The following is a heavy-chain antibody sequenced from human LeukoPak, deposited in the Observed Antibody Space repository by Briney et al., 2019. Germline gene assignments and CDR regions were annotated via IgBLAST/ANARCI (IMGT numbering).Heavy chain of an antibody. D-gene: IGHD5-18*01. Sequence: GGSLRLSCAASGFTFSSYWMSWVRQAPGKGLDWVANIKQDGSEKYYVDSVKGRFTISRDNAKNSLYLQMNSLRAEDTAVYDCARDQGFHSYGYGGGQGTLVTVSS. J-gene: IGHJ4*02. CDR3: ARDQGFHSYGYG. V-gene: IGHV3-7*01. CDR1: GFTFSSYW. CDR2: IKQDGSEK.